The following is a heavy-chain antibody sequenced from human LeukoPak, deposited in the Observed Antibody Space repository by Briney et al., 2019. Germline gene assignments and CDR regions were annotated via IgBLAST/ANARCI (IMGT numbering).Heavy chain of an antibody. CDR1: GFTFSHFA. V-gene: IGHV3-23*01. CDR3: AKGGISATGAIDY. J-gene: IGHJ4*02. CDR2: ISISDGT. D-gene: IGHD6-13*01. Sequence: GGSLRLLCAASGFTFSHFAMTWVRQAPGKGLEWVSSISISDGTNYADSVKGRFTISRDTSKNTVYLQMNSLRAEDTAVYYCAKGGISATGAIDYWGEGTLVTVSS.